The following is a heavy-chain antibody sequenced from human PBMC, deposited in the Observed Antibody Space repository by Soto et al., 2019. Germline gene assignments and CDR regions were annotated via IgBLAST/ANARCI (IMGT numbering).Heavy chain of an antibody. V-gene: IGHV6-1*01. CDR2: TYYRSKWYN. CDR1: GDSVSSNIAS. Sequence: SQTLSLTCAISGDSVSSNIASWNWIRQSPSRGLEWLGRTYYRSKWYNEYVVSVKSRMTINPDTSKNQFSLQLNSVTPEDTAVYYCARGAHYYNGMDVWGQGTMVTVSS. CDR3: ARGAHYYNGMDV. J-gene: IGHJ6*02.